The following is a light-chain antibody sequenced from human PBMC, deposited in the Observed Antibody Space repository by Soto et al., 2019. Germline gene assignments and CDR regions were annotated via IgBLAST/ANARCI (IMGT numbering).Light chain of an antibody. V-gene: IGKV3-20*01. Sequence: ETVLTQSPGTLSLSPGVRATLSCRASQSVSSNYVAWYQHKPGLAPRLLIYDASNRATGIPDRFSGSGSGTDFTLTISRLEPEDSAVYHCQQYANLYTFGQGTKLEIK. CDR3: QQYANLYT. J-gene: IGKJ2*01. CDR1: QSVSSNY. CDR2: DAS.